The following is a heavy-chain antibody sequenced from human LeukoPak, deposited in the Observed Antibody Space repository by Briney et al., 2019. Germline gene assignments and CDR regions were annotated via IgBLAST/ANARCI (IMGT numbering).Heavy chain of an antibody. CDR2: ISSSSSYI. Sequence: GGSLRLSCVASGFPFSSYWMTWVRQAPGKGLEWVSSISSSSSYIYYADSVKGRFTISRDNAKNSLYLQMNSLRAEDTAVYYCARMGDLNYYDSSGFDYWGQGTLVTVSS. J-gene: IGHJ4*02. CDR1: GFPFSSYW. CDR3: ARMGDLNYYDSSGFDY. D-gene: IGHD3-22*01. V-gene: IGHV3-21*01.